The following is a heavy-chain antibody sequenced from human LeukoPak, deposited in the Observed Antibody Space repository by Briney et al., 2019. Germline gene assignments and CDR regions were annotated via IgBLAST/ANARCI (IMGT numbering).Heavy chain of an antibody. D-gene: IGHD3-3*01. J-gene: IGHJ3*02. CDR1: EFSVGSDY. CDR3: ARDFGGYTNAFDI. Sequence: HSGGSLRLSCAASEFSVGSDYMTWVRQAPGKGLEWVSLIYSGGSTYYADSVKGRFTISRDNSKNTLYLQMNSLRAEDTAVYYCARDFGGYTNAFDIWGQGTMVTVSS. V-gene: IGHV3-66*01. CDR2: IYSGGST.